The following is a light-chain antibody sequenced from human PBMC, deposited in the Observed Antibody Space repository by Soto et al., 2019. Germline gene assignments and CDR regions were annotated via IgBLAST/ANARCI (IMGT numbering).Light chain of an antibody. CDR3: QQYGHSPPYT. J-gene: IGKJ2*01. CDR1: QSVSSSF. V-gene: IGKV3-20*01. Sequence: EIVLTQSPGTLSLSPGERATLSCRASQSVSSSFLAWFQQKPGQAPRLLIYGASSRATGIPDRFSGSGSGTDFTLTISRLEPEDFAVYYCQQYGHSPPYTFGQGTKLEIK. CDR2: GAS.